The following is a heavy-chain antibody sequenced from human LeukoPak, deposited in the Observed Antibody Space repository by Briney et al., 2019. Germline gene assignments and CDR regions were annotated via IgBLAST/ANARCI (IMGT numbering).Heavy chain of an antibody. V-gene: IGHV3-53*01. CDR1: GVTVSNIY. Sequence: GGSLRLSCAASGVTVSNIYMIWVRQAPGTGLEWVSIIHSGGITHYADSVKGRFTISRDNSKNTLYLQMNSLRAEDTAVYYCVRDRGIASTGGYDMDVWGQGTTVTVSS. CDR2: IHSGGIT. D-gene: IGHD6-13*01. CDR3: VRDRGIASTGGYDMDV. J-gene: IGHJ6*02.